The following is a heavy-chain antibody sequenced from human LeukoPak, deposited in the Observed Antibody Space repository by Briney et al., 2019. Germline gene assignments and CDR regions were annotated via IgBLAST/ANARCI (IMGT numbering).Heavy chain of an antibody. CDR2: IRYDGSEK. J-gene: IGHJ4*02. CDR3: ARKGIAARTFDY. Sequence: GGSLRLSCAASEFTFSSYGMHWVRQAPCKGLEWVAFIRYDGSEKYYVDSVKGRFTISRDNAKNSLYLQMNSLRAEDTAVYYCARKGIAARTFDYWGQGTLVTVSS. CDR1: EFTFSSYG. V-gene: IGHV3-30*02. D-gene: IGHD6-6*01.